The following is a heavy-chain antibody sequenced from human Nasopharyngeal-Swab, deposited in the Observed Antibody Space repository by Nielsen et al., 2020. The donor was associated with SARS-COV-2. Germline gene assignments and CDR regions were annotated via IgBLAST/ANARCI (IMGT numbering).Heavy chain of an antibody. V-gene: IGHV3-23*03. CDR2: IYSGGRT. D-gene: IGHD2-15*01. CDR3: ARGDSF. Sequence: GGSLRLSCEASGFTFSSYAMNWVRQAPGKGLEWVSVIYSGGRTYYADSVQGRFTISRDNSKNTLDLQMNSLRVEDTAVYYCARGDSFWGQGTTVTVSS. CDR1: GFTFSSYA. J-gene: IGHJ6*02.